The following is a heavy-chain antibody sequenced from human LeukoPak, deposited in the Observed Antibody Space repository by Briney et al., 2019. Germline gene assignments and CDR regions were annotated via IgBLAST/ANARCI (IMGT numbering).Heavy chain of an antibody. CDR1: GFTFSSNA. V-gene: IGHV3-23*01. CDR2: ISGSGGST. D-gene: IGHD3-10*01. J-gene: IGHJ4*02. Sequence: GGSLRLSCAASGFTFSSNAMSWVRQAPGQGLEWVSAISGSGGSTYYADSVKGRFTISRDNSKNTLYLQMNSLRAEDTAVYYCAKMYGSGSYSVWYFDYWGQGTLVTVSS. CDR3: AKMYGSGSYSVWYFDY.